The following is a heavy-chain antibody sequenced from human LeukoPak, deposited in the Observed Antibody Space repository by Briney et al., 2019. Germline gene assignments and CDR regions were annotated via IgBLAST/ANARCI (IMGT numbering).Heavy chain of an antibody. CDR2: INPNSGGT. CDR3: VRGEFPANYDDITGPLDN. J-gene: IGHJ4*02. CDR1: GYTFTGYY. V-gene: IGHV1-2*02. D-gene: IGHD3-16*01. Sequence: ASVKVSCKPSGYTFTGYYMHWVRQAPGQGLEWMGWINPNSGGTNYAQKFQGRVTMTRDTSISTAYMELSRLTSDDTAVYFCVRGEFPANYDDITGPLDNWGQGTLVTVSS.